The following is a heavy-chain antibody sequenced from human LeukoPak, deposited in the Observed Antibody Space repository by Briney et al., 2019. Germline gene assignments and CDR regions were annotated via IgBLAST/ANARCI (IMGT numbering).Heavy chain of an antibody. CDR3: VGVQDAFDI. CDR2: IIPIFGTT. Sequence: SVKVSCKASGGTFSSYAISWVRQAPGQGLEWMGGIIPIFGTTNYAQKFQGRVTITADKSTSTAYMELSSLRSEDTAVYYCVGVQDAFDIWGQGTMVTVSS. J-gene: IGHJ3*02. CDR1: GGTFSSYA. D-gene: IGHD3-16*01. V-gene: IGHV1-69*06.